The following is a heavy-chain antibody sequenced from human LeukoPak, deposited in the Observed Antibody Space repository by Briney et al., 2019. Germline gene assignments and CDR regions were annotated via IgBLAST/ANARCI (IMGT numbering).Heavy chain of an antibody. J-gene: IGHJ6*03. CDR3: AKRQMDSSSWYLTYYYYYMDV. V-gene: IGHV3-23*01. CDR2: ISGSGGST. D-gene: IGHD6-13*01. CDR1: GFTFSSYG. Sequence: GGSLRLSCAASGFTFSSYGMSWVRQAPGKGLEWVSAISGSGGSTYYADSVKGRFTISRDNSKNTLYLQMNSLRAEDTAVYYCAKRQMDSSSWYLTYYYYYMDVWGKGTTVTISS.